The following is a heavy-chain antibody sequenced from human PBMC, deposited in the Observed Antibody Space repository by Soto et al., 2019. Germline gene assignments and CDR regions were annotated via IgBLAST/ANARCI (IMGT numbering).Heavy chain of an antibody. CDR3: AKAVPAVVVVSASGY. V-gene: IGHV3-30*18. Sequence: QVQLVESGGGVVQPGRSLSLSCAASGVTFRNFVMHWVRQAPGTGLEWVAVISYDGTNNYYADSGKSRFNISSDNSTNALYLRITSLRAEDTAVYYCAKAVPAVVVVSASGYWGQGT. J-gene: IGHJ1*01. CDR1: GVTFRNFV. CDR2: ISYDGTNN. D-gene: IGHD2-21*01.